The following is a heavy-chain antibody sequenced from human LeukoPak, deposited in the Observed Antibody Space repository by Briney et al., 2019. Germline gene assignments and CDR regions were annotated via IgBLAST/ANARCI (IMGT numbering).Heavy chain of an antibody. D-gene: IGHD6-13*01. V-gene: IGHV3-9*01. CDR1: GFTFSSCS. CDR3: AKDMAAAAGSFDY. CDR2: ISWNSGSI. J-gene: IGHJ4*02. Sequence: GGSLRLSCAASGFTFSSCSMNWVRQAPGKGLEWVSGISWNSGSIGYADSVKGRFTISRDNAKNSLYLQMNSLRAEDTALYYCAKDMAAAAGSFDYWGRGTLVTVSS.